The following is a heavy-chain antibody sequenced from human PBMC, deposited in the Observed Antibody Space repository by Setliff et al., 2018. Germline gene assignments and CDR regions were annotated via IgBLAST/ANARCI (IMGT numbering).Heavy chain of an antibody. D-gene: IGHD3-3*01. CDR2: IGVYGGNT. CDR1: GYTFRQSI. V-gene: IGHV1-18*01. Sequence: GASVKVSCKASGYTFRQSIVSWVRQAPGQGLEWLGWIGVYGGNTYSAQRFQGRVSLTTDESTNTAYLELRGLRSDDTAVYYCMRLVRFCSRTVCQRTSGDEAWGQGTLVTVSS. J-gene: IGHJ5*02. CDR3: MRLVRFCSRTVCQRTSGDEA.